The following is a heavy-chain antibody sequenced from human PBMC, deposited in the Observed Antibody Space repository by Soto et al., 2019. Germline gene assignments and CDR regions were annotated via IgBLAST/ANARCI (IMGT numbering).Heavy chain of an antibody. CDR3: SRPHLMYYGRSPVNN. D-gene: IGHD2-8*01. Sequence: PXXSLRLSCAASGFTFSGSPIHWVLQASGKGLEWVGRIRIKADGYATPYAAAEKGRFPTPRDDPKNTAFLQMKSRRTENTAFYYCSRPHLMYYGRSPVNNWGQEIWSTVSS. CDR2: IRIKADGYAT. V-gene: IGHV3-73*01. J-gene: IGHJ4*02. CDR1: GFTFSGSP.